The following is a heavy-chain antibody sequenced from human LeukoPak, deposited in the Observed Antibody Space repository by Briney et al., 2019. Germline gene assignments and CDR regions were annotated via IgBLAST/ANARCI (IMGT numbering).Heavy chain of an antibody. CDR2: IYYSGSA. D-gene: IGHD6-13*01. Sequence: SETLSLTCADSVDSITDYYRTWVRQPPGKGLEWIGYIYYSGSAKYNPSLKSRVSMSIDMSKKHISLKVTSVTTSDTTVYYCASGVTAAEFDYWGQGTLVNVSS. CDR3: ASGVTAAEFDY. V-gene: IGHV4-59*08. CDR1: VDSITDYY. J-gene: IGHJ4*02.